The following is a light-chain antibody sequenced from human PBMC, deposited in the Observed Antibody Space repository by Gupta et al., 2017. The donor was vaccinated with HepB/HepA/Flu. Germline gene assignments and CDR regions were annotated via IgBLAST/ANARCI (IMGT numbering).Light chain of an antibody. Sequence: DIQMTQSPSTLSASVGDRVTITCRASQNIISWLAWYQQKPGKAPKLLIYKASSLESGVPSRFSGSRSGTEFTLTINSLQPDDFATYYCQQHYSYPKTFAQGTKVEIK. CDR2: KAS. J-gene: IGKJ1*01. CDR3: QQHYSYPKT. V-gene: IGKV1-5*03. CDR1: QNIISW.